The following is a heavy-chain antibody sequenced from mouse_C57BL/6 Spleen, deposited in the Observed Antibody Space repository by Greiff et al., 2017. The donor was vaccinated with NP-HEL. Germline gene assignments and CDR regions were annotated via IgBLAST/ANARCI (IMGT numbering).Heavy chain of an antibody. CDR2: IYPRSGNT. V-gene: IGHV1-81*01. CDR3: ARRDGYYEAWFAY. J-gene: IGHJ3*01. D-gene: IGHD2-3*01. Sequence: QVQLQQSGAELARPGASVKLSCKASGYTFTSYGISWVKQRTGQGLEWIGEIYPRSGNTYYNEKFKGKATLTADKSSSTAYMELRSLTSEDSAVYFCARRDGYYEAWFAYWGQGTLVTVSA. CDR1: GYTFTSYG.